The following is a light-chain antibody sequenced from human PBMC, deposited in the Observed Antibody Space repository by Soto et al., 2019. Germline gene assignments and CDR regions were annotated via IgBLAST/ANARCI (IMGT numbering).Light chain of an antibody. Sequence: EIVMTQSPATLSVSPGERATLSCRASQSISDNLAWYQRKPGQAPRLLIYGASTRATGIPARFSGSGSGTEFTLTISSLQSEDFAIYYCQRYNNWPLTFGGGTKVDIK. CDR1: QSISDN. V-gene: IGKV3-15*01. CDR2: GAS. J-gene: IGKJ4*01. CDR3: QRYNNWPLT.